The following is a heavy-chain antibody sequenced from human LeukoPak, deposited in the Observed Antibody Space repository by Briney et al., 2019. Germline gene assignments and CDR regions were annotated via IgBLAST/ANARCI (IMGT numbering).Heavy chain of an antibody. J-gene: IGHJ6*02. CDR1: GYTFTSYD. D-gene: IGHD5-24*01. CDR3: ARDLEMATITEYYYYGMDV. Sequence: EASVKVSCKASGYTFTSYDINWVRQATGQGLEWMGWMNPNSGNTGYAQKFQGRVTMTRNTSISTAYMELSSLRSEDTAVYYCARDLEMATITEYYYYGMDVWGQGTTVTVSS. V-gene: IGHV1-8*01. CDR2: MNPNSGNT.